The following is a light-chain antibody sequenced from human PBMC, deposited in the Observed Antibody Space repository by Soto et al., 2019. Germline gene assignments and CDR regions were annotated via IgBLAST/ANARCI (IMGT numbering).Light chain of an antibody. CDR3: QQYLTSPTGP. Sequence: EIVLTQSPGTLSLSPGEKATLSCRASQSVSNNYLAWYQQKPSQAPRLIIYGASIRATGIPDRFSGSGFGTGFNSTISTLAPEVFALYYFQQYLTSPTGPFGQGTKLEI. V-gene: IGKV3-20*01. CDR1: QSVSNNY. J-gene: IGKJ1*01. CDR2: GAS.